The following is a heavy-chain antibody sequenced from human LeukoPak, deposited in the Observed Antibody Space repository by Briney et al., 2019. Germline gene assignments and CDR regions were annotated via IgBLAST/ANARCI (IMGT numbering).Heavy chain of an antibody. V-gene: IGHV3-7*01. CDR3: ARDRGSYPNYYYYYMDV. Sequence: GGSLRLSCAASGFTFSRYWMSWVRQAPGEGLEWVASINQDGSEKYYADSVKGRLTISRDNAKKALYLQMNSLRVEDTAVYYCARDRGSYPNYYYYYMDVWGKGTTVTVSS. J-gene: IGHJ6*03. CDR1: GFTFSRYW. CDR2: INQDGSEK. D-gene: IGHD1-26*01.